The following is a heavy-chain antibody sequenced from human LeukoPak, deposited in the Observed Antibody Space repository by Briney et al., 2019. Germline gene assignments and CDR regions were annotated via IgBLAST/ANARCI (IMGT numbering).Heavy chain of an antibody. Sequence: PGGSLRLSCAASGFTFSSYWMHWVRQAPGKGLVWVSRINSDGSSTSYADSVKGRFTISRDNAKNTLYLQMNSLRAEDTAVYYCAITWGSGSYYYYYYGMDVWGQGTTVTVSS. J-gene: IGHJ6*02. D-gene: IGHD3-10*01. CDR2: INSDGSST. V-gene: IGHV3-74*01. CDR1: GFTFSSYW. CDR3: AITWGSGSYYYYYYGMDV.